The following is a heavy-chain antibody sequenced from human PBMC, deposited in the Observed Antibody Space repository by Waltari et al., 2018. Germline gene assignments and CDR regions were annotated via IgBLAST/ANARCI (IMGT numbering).Heavy chain of an antibody. J-gene: IGHJ5*02. CDR2: IWYDGSNK. CDR3: ARDGRLWFGVNWFDP. D-gene: IGHD3-10*01. V-gene: IGHV3-33*01. Sequence: PGKGLEWVAVIWYDGSNKYYADSVKGRFTISRDNSKNTLYLQMNSLRAEDTAVYYCARDGRLWFGVNWFDPWGQGTLVTVSS.